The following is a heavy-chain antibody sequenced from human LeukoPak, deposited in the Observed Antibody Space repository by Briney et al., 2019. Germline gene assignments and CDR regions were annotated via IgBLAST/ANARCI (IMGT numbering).Heavy chain of an antibody. V-gene: IGHV1-69*13. CDR3: ARSSRGGSLLGNFDY. J-gene: IGHJ4*02. CDR2: IIPIFGTA. CDR1: GGTFISYA. Sequence: GASVKVSCKASGGTFISYAISWVRQAPGQGLEWMGGIIPIFGTANYAQKFQGRVTITADESTSTAHMELSSLRSEDTAVYYCARSSRGGSLLGNFDYWGQGTLVTVSS. D-gene: IGHD5-24*01.